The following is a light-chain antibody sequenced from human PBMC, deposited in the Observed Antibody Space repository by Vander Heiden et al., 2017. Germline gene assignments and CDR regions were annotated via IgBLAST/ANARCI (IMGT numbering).Light chain of an antibody. CDR2: SNS. J-gene: IGLJ2*01. CDR1: RSNIGRNT. V-gene: IGLV1-44*01. Sequence: QPVLTQPPSTSGTPGPRVPISCSGSRSNIGRNTVNWYQQLQGTAPNLLLYSNSQRPSGVPDRFSGSKSGTSASLAISGLQSEDEADYYCAAWDDSLNGHVVFGGGTKLTVL. CDR3: AAWDDSLNGHVV.